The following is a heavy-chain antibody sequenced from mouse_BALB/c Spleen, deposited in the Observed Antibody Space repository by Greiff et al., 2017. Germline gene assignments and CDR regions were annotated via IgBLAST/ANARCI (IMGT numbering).Heavy chain of an antibody. D-gene: IGHD2-4*01. CDR2: ISNGGGST. CDR1: GFTFSSYT. J-gene: IGHJ4*01. Sequence: EVNLVESGGGLVQPGGSLKLSCAASGFTFSSYTMSWVRQTPEKRLEWVAYISNGGGSTYYPDTVKGRFTISRDNAKNTLYLQMSSLKSEDTAMYYCARVNYDYDGDYAMDYWGQGTSVTVSS. CDR3: ARVNYDYDGDYAMDY. V-gene: IGHV5-12-2*01.